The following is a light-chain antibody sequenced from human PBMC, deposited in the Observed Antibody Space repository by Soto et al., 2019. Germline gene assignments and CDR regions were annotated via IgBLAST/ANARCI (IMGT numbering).Light chain of an antibody. CDR3: QQGRKWPLT. CDR1: QNVYNN. J-gene: IGKJ4*01. V-gene: IGKV3-15*01. Sequence: EIVMIQALAALFASPREGATLSCKAGQNVYNNLAWYQQRPGQPPRLLIYDASTRATGISARFSGSGYGTEFTLTISSLQSEDFAVYFCQQGRKWPLTRGGGTKVDIK. CDR2: DAS.